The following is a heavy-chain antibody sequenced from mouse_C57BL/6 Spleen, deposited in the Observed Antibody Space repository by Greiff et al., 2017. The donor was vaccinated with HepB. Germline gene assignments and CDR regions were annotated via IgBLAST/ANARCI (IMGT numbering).Heavy chain of an antibody. J-gene: IGHJ4*01. V-gene: IGHV5-17*01. CDR1: GFTFSDYG. CDR2: ISSGSSTI. CDR3: ARREEAIDY. Sequence: EVMLVESGGGLVKPGGSLKLSCAASGFTFSDYGMHWVRQAPEKGLEWVAYISSGSSTIYYADTVKGRFTISRDNAKNTLFLQMTSLRSEDTAMYYCARREEAIDYWGQGTSVTVSS.